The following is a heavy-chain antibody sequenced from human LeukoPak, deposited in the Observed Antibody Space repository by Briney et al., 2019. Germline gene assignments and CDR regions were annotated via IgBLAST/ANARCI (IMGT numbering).Heavy chain of an antibody. D-gene: IGHD3-22*01. CDR1: GYTFTSYG. CDR3: ARDYYDSSGYYSDAFDI. V-gene: IGHV1-46*01. CDR2: INPSGGST. J-gene: IGHJ3*02. Sequence: ASVKVSCKASGYTFTSYGISWVRQAPGQGLEWMGIINPSGGSTSYAQKFQGRVTMTRDTSTSTVYMELSSLRSEDTAVYYCARDYYDSSGYYSDAFDIWGQGTMVTVSS.